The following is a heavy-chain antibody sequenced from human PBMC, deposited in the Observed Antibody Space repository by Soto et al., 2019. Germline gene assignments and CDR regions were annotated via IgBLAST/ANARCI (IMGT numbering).Heavy chain of an antibody. CDR1: GGSINNHY. J-gene: IGHJ4*02. D-gene: IGHD7-27*01. CDR3: TRANWYSEY. V-gene: IGHV4-59*11. CDR2: VYYNGIT. Sequence: QVQLQESGPGLVKPSETLSLTCTVSGGSINNHYWSWIRQPPGKGLEWLGYVYYNGITNYNPSLKSRVTMSADTSKNQLSLYLTSLTAADTAIYYCTRANWYSEYWGQGTLVTVSS.